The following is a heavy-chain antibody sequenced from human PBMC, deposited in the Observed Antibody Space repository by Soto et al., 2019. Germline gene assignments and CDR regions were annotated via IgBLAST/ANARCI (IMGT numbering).Heavy chain of an antibody. J-gene: IGHJ6*02. CDR1: GFSLSTSGVG. Sequence: SGPTLVNPTQTLTLTCTFSGFSLSTSGVGVGWIRQPPGKAPEWLALIYWNDDKRYSPSLKSRLTITKDTSKNQVVLTMTNMDPVETATYHCARYRVSGYHYYGLDVWGQATTVTVSS. CDR3: ARYRVSGYHYYGLDV. CDR2: IYWNDDK. D-gene: IGHD3-16*02. V-gene: IGHV2-5*01.